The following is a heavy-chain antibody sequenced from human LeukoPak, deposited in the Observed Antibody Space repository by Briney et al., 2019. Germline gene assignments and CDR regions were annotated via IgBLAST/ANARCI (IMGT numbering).Heavy chain of an antibody. CDR1: GGSISSGGYY. CDR2: IYHSGST. V-gene: IGHV4-30-2*01. D-gene: IGHD2-15*01. Sequence: SETLSLTCTVSGGSISSGGYYWSWIRQPPGKGLEWIGYIYHSGSTYYNPSLKSRVTISVDRSKNQFSLKLSSVTAADTAVYYCARVGYCSGGSCYSSGQLDYWGQGTLVTVSS. CDR3: ARVGYCSGGSCYSSGQLDY. J-gene: IGHJ4*02.